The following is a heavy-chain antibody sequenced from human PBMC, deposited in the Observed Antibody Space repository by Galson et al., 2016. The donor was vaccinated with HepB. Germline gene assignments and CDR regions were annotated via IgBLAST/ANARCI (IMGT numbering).Heavy chain of an antibody. Sequence: SLRLSCAASGFTFGNFAMNWVRQAPGKGLEWLSYISSTSSTIYYADSVKGRFTISRDNAKNSLYLQMNSLRDEDTAVYYCARGSSSWYEVHAFDIWGQGTMVTVSS. V-gene: IGHV3-48*02. D-gene: IGHD6-13*01. J-gene: IGHJ3*02. CDR3: ARGSSSWYEVHAFDI. CDR1: GFTFGNFA. CDR2: ISSTSSTI.